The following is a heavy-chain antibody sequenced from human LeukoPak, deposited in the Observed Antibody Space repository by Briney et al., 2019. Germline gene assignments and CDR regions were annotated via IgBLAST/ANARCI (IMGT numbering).Heavy chain of an antibody. V-gene: IGHV3-53*01. J-gene: IGHJ4*02. CDR2: VFPGGST. CDR3: ARESSGYYFDY. D-gene: IGHD6-25*01. Sequence: PGGSLRLSCAASGFTVDNTYMNWVRQAPGKGLEWVSVVFPGGSTYYADSAKGRFAISRDKSKNTVYLQMNSLRAEDTAVYYCARESSGYYFDYWGQGALVTVSS. CDR1: GFTVDNTY.